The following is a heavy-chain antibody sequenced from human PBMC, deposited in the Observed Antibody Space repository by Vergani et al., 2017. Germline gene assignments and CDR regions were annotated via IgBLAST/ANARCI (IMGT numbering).Heavy chain of an antibody. D-gene: IGHD3-3*01. CDR2: ISRSSDYI. V-gene: IGHV3-21*01. CDR1: GFTFSSYS. Sequence: EVQLVESGGGLVKPGESLRLACAASGFTFSSYSMNWVRQTPGKGLEWVASISRSSDYISYADSVKGRFTISRDNAVISLYLQLNSLRDEDTAVYYCARGDQSYDDFRSGLPTYFMDVWGKGTTVTVSS. CDR3: ARGDQSYDDFRSGLPTYFMDV. J-gene: IGHJ6*03.